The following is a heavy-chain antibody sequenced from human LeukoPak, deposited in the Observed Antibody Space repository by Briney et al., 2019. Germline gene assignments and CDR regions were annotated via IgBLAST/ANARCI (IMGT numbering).Heavy chain of an antibody. D-gene: IGHD6-6*01. CDR3: ARDITDFVSSSPFDY. Sequence: ASVKVSCKASGYTFTSYGISWVRQAPGQGLEWMGWISAYNGNTNYAQKLQGRVTMTTDTSTSTAYMELRSLRSDDTAVYYCARDITDFVSSSPFDYWGQGTLVTVSS. V-gene: IGHV1-18*01. CDR1: GYTFTSYG. CDR2: ISAYNGNT. J-gene: IGHJ4*02.